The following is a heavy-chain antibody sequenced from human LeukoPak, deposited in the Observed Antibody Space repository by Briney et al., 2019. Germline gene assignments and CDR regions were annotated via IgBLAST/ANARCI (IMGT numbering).Heavy chain of an antibody. CDR1: GDSISSDFS. D-gene: IGHD3-10*01. J-gene: IGHJ6*02. CDR2: IYHTGRT. V-gene: IGHV4-30-2*01. Sequence: PSQTLSLTCAVSGDSISSDFSWSWIPQPPGKGLEWVADIYHTGRTYYNPSLKSRVTISVDGSKNQFSLKLSSVTAADTAVYYCARGFPPVRGIDCAMDVWGQGTTVTVSS. CDR3: ARGFPPVRGIDCAMDV.